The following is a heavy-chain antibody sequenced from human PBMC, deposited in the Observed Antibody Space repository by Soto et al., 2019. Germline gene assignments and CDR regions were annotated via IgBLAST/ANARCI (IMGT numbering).Heavy chain of an antibody. CDR3: ARDPSYYDILPGYYNGNDY. J-gene: IGHJ4*02. CDR1: GYTFTSYG. V-gene: IGHV1-18*01. CDR2: ISAYNGNT. D-gene: IGHD3-9*01. Sequence: ASVKVSCKASGYTFTSYGISWVRQAPGQGLEWMGWISAYNGNTNYAQKLQGRVTMTTDTSTSTAYMELRSLRSDDTAVYYCARDPSYYDILPGYYNGNDYWGQGTLVTVSS.